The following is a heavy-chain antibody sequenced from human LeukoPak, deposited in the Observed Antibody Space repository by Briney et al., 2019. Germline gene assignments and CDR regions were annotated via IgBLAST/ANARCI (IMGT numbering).Heavy chain of an antibody. Sequence: ASVKVSCKASGYTFTSYDINWVRHATGQGLEWMGWMNPNSGNTGYAKKFQGRVTMTRNTSISTAYMEVSSLRSEDTAVYYCARKYLSGSGKPHFDYWGQGTLVTVSS. V-gene: IGHV1-8*01. D-gene: IGHD3-10*01. CDR2: MNPNSGNT. CDR3: ARKYLSGSGKPHFDY. CDR1: GYTFTSYD. J-gene: IGHJ4*02.